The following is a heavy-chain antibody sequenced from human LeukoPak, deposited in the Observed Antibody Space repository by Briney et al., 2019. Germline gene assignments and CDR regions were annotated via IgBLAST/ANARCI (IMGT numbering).Heavy chain of an antibody. CDR1: GYSFTSYW. D-gene: IGHD5-12*01. J-gene: IGHJ4*02. CDR2: IYPGDSDT. Sequence: PGESLKISCKGSGYSFTSYWIGWVRQMPGKGLEWMGIIYPGDSDTRYSPFFQGQVTISADKSISTAYLQWSSLKASDTAMYYCAGQEMATIVLLDYWGQGTLVTVSS. V-gene: IGHV5-51*01. CDR3: AGQEMATIVLLDY.